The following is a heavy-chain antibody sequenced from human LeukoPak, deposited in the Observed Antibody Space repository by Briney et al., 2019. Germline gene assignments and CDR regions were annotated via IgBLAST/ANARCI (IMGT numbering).Heavy chain of an antibody. Sequence: PGGSLRLSCAASGFTFDDYGMSWVRQAPEKGLEWVSGINWNGGSTGYADSVKGRFTISRDNAKNSLYLQMNSLRAEDTALYYCARDHCSGGSCPYYYYMDVWGKGTTVTVSS. J-gene: IGHJ6*03. CDR1: GFTFDDYG. CDR2: INWNGGST. V-gene: IGHV3-20*04. CDR3: ARDHCSGGSCPYYYYMDV. D-gene: IGHD2-15*01.